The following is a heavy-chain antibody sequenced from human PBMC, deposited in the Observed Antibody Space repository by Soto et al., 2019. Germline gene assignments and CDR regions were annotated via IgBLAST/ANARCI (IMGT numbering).Heavy chain of an antibody. J-gene: IGHJ6*03. D-gene: IGHD3-3*01. CDR3: ARGIRFLEWSLNYYYYYYYMDV. V-gene: IGHV4-59*01. CDR1: GGSISSYY. Sequence: SETLSLTCTVSGGSISSYYWSWIRQPPGKGLEWIGYIYYSGSTNYNPSLKSRVTISVDTSKNQFSLKLSSVTAADTAVYYCARGIRFLEWSLNYYYYYYYMDVWGKGTTVTVSS. CDR2: IYYSGST.